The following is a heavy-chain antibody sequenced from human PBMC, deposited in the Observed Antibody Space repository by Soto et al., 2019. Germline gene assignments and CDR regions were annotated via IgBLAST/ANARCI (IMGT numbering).Heavy chain of an antibody. D-gene: IGHD2-21*01. V-gene: IGHV4-31*03. CDR3: AASGVACGGFNSYGMDV. CDR2: IYYSGTT. Sequence: QVQLQESGPGLVKPSQTLSLTCTVSGGSISSGGYYWYWIRQHPGKGLEWIGYIYYSGTTYYNPSLKSRVTVSVDTSKVQFSLTLSCVTSADTAVYSGAASGVACGGFNSYGMDVWDQGTTVTVSS. CDR1: GGSISSGGYY. J-gene: IGHJ6*02.